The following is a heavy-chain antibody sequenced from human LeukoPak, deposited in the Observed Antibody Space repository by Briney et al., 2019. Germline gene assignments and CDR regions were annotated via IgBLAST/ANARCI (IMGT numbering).Heavy chain of an antibody. J-gene: IGHJ1*01. CDR2: IKQDGSEK. Sequence: GGSLRLSCAASGLIVSNYWMSWVRQAPGKGLEWVANIKQDGSEKYYVDSVKGRFTISRDNVKNSLYLQMNSLRAEDTAVYYCAKFLAVIAARDSLYFQHWGQGTLVTVSS. CDR1: GLIVSNYW. D-gene: IGHD6-6*01. CDR3: AKFLAVIAARDSLYFQH. V-gene: IGHV3-7*01.